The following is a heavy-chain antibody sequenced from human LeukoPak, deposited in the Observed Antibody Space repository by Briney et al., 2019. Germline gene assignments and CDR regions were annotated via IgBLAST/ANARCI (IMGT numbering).Heavy chain of an antibody. J-gene: IGHJ4*02. CDR3: TTDLIREEQWLDY. Sequence: GGSLRLSCAASGFTFSSYAVSWVRQAPGKGLEWVSVISGSGGKTYYADSVKGRFTISRDNSKNTLYLQMNSLRAEDTAVYYCTTDLIREEQWLDYWGQGTLVTVSS. D-gene: IGHD6-19*01. CDR1: GFTFSSYA. V-gene: IGHV3-23*01. CDR2: ISGSGGKT.